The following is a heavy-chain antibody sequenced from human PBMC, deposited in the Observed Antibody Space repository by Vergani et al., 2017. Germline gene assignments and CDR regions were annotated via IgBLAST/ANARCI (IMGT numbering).Heavy chain of an antibody. CDR2: IYTSGST. D-gene: IGHD3-22*01. J-gene: IGHJ4*02. Sequence: QVQLQESGPGLVKPSQTLSLTCTVSGSSISSGSYYWSWIRQPAGKGLEWIGRIYTSGSTNYNPSLKSRVTISVDTSKNQFSLKLSSVTAADTAVYYCARDRDYYDSSGLWGQGTLVTVSS. CDR1: GSSISSGSYY. V-gene: IGHV4-61*02. CDR3: ARDRDYYDSSGL.